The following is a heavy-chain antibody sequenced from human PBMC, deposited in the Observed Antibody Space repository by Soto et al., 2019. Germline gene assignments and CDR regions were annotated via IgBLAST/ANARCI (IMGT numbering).Heavy chain of an antibody. V-gene: IGHV3-30*18. J-gene: IGHJ4*02. CDR1: GFTFSSYG. Sequence: QVQLVESGGGVVQPGRSLRLSCADSGFTFSSYGMHWVRHAPGKGLEWVAVISYDGSNKYYADSVKGRFTISRDNSKNTLYLQMNSLRAEDTAVYYGANDDRLQTPVSWGQGTLVTVSS. D-gene: IGHD2-21*01. CDR3: ANDDRLQTPVS. CDR2: ISYDGSNK.